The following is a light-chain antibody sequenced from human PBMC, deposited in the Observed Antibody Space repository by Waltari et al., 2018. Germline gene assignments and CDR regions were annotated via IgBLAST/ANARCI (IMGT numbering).Light chain of an antibody. CDR3: SSYTSTSTVL. V-gene: IGLV2-14*03. J-gene: IGLJ2*01. CDR2: DVK. CDR1: SSDVGGYNY. Sequence: QSDLSQPASMSGSPGQSITISCTGTSSDVGGYNYVSWYQEYPGKAPKLIIYDVKNRPSGVSHRFSGSKSGNTASLTSSGLQAEDEADYYCSSYTSTSTVLFGGGTKVTVL.